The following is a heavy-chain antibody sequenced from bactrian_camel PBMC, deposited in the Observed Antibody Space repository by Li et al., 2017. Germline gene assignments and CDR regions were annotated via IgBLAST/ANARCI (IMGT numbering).Heavy chain of an antibody. CDR2: IASTGVT. V-gene: IGHV3S53*01. D-gene: IGHD4*01. CDR3: VADSGSSTWIRPTDYGI. J-gene: IGHJ4*01. Sequence: HVQLVESGGGSVQTGGSLKLSCEVSGRTGHLSCLGWIRQRPGKEHEGVAIIASTGVTYYRESVEGRFTISRDNDKNTLYLQMNDLKPEDTGTYYCVADSGSSTWIRPTDYGIRGQGTQVTVS. CDR1: GRTGHLSC.